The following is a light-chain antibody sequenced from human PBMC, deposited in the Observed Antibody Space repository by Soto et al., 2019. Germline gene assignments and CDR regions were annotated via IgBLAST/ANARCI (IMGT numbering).Light chain of an antibody. V-gene: IGLV2-14*03. J-gene: IGLJ2*01. Sequence: QSALTQPASVSGSPGRSITISCTGTSSDVGSYNYVSWYQQHPGRVPKLMIFEVSNRPSGVSNRFSGSKSGNTASLTISGLQPEDEADYYCSSHAGSINVAFGGGTKLTVL. CDR1: SSDVGSYNY. CDR2: EVS. CDR3: SSHAGSINVA.